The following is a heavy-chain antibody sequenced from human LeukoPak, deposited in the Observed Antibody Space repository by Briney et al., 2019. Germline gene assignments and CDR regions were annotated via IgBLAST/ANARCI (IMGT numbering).Heavy chain of an antibody. CDR2: ISGSGGST. CDR3: AKVVGELLKWHYYYYMDV. V-gene: IGHV3-23*01. J-gene: IGHJ6*03. CDR1: GFTFSSYA. Sequence: PGGSLRLSCAASGFTFSSYAMSWVRQAPGKGLEWVSAISGSGGSTYYADSVKGRFTISRDNSKNTLYLQMNSLRAEDTAVYYCAKVVGELLKWHYYYYMDVWGKGTTVTVSS. D-gene: IGHD1-26*01.